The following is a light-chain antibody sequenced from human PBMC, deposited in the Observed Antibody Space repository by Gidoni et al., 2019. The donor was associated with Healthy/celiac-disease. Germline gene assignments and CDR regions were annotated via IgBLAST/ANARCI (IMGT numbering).Light chain of an antibody. CDR3: QSADSSGVV. V-gene: IGLV3-25*03. CDR2: QDS. Sequence: SYELTQPPSVAVSPGQTARITCSGDALPKQYAYWYQQQPGQAPVLVIYQDSERPSGIPERFSGSSSGTTVTLTISGVQAEDEADYYCQSADSSGVVFGGGTKLTVL. J-gene: IGLJ2*01. CDR1: ALPKQY.